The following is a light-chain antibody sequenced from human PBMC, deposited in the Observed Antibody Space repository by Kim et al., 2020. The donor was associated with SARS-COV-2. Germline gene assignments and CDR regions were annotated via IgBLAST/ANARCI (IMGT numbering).Light chain of an antibody. J-gene: IGLJ1*01. CDR2: RDN. CDR3: QAWDSSIYV. V-gene: IGLV3-1*01. CDR1: KLGDKY. Sequence: VSPGQTATITCSGDKLGDKYASCYQQKPGQSPVVVIFRDNRRPSGIPERFSGSNSGNTATLTISGTQAMDEADYYCQAWDSSIYVFGTGTKVTVL.